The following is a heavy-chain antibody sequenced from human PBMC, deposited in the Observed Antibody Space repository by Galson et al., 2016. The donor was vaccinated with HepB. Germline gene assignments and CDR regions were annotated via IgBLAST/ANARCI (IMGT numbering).Heavy chain of an antibody. J-gene: IGHJ5*02. CDR2: IYYSGST. D-gene: IGHD3-10*01. CDR3: ARETYYHVWGRYYDDYFDP. Sequence: SETLSLTCTVSGGSISTYYWSWIRQPPGKGLEWIGHIYYSGSTNYNPSLKSRVTISVDTSKNQLSLKLSSVTAADTAVYYCARETYYHVWGRYYDDYFDPWGQGTLVTVSS. CDR1: GGSISTYY. V-gene: IGHV4-59*01.